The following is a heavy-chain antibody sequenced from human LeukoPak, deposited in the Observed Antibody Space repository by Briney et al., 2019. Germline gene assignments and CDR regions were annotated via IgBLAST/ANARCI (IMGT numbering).Heavy chain of an antibody. Sequence: PGRSLRLSSAASGFSFSVHAIRRVRQPPPPPPDGVAGIGRDGSTHYGESVKGRFVISRDNSKSTLYLQMNSLRGEDTALYYCGKDLHYYVAMDVWGQGTTVTVSS. CDR1: GFSFSVHA. CDR3: GKDLHYYVAMDV. J-gene: IGHJ6*02. CDR2: IGRDGST. D-gene: IGHD3-10*02. V-gene: IGHV3-23*01.